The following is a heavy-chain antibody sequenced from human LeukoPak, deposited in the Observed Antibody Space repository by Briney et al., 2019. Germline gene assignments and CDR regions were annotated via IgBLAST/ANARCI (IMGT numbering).Heavy chain of an antibody. Sequence: SETLSLTCAVYGESFSAYRWTWIRQPPGKGLEWIGEINHSGSTNYNPSLKSRVSISVDTSKNQFSLTLSSVTAADTAVYYCARGFGGSRGYWGQGTLVTVSS. V-gene: IGHV4-34*01. CDR2: INHSGST. CDR3: ARGFGGSRGY. J-gene: IGHJ4*02. D-gene: IGHD1-26*01. CDR1: GESFSAYR.